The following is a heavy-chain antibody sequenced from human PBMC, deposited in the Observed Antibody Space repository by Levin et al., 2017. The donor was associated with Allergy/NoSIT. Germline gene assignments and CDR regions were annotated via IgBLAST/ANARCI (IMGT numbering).Heavy chain of an antibody. CDR1: GFTFSSYA. Sequence: GESLKISCAASGFTFSSYAMSWVRQAPGKGLEWVSAISGSGGSTYYADSVKGRFTISRDNSKNTLYLQMNSLRAEDTAVYYCARETMVRGVIIPHNAFDIWGQGTMVTVSS. CDR3: ARETMVRGVIIPHNAFDI. J-gene: IGHJ3*02. CDR2: ISGSGGST. D-gene: IGHD3-10*01. V-gene: IGHV3-23*01.